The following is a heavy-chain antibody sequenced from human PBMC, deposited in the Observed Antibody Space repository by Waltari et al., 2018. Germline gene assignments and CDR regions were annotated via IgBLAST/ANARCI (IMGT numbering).Heavy chain of an antibody. J-gene: IGHJ4*02. CDR1: GFTFSSYG. V-gene: IGHV3-30*02. Sequence: QVQLVESGGGVVQPGGSLRLSCAASGFTFSSYGMHWVRQAPGKGLEWVAFIRYDGSNKYYADSVKGRFTISRDNSKNTLYLQMNSLRAEDTAVYYCAKAEQLVYDYWGQGTLVTVSS. CDR3: AKAEQLVYDY. D-gene: IGHD6-13*01. CDR2: IRYDGSNK.